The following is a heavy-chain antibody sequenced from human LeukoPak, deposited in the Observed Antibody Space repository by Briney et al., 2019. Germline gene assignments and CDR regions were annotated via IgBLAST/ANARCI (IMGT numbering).Heavy chain of an antibody. CDR2: IYYSGST. Sequence: PSETLSLTCTVSGGSISSSSCYWGWIRQPPGKGLEWIGSIYYSGSTYYNPSLKSRVTISVDTSKNQFSLKLSSVTAADTAVYYCARRRYYGSGSYSLWGQGTLVTVSS. CDR3: ARRRYYGSGSYSL. J-gene: IGHJ4*02. CDR1: GGSISSSSCY. D-gene: IGHD3-10*01. V-gene: IGHV4-39*01.